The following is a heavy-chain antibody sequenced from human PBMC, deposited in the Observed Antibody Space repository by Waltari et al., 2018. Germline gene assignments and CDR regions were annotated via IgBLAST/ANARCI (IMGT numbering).Heavy chain of an antibody. CDR2: INRGGNI. J-gene: IGHJ1*01. V-gene: IGHV4-34*01. Sequence: QVHLQPWGAGLLKPSETLSLTCAVSGGSFSGCYWAWLRQPPGKGPEWIGEINRGGNINLNPSLKSRVIMSVDTSKNQVFLKLTSVTAADTAVYYCARAEQGGSAVGPDFQHWGQGTLVTVSS. D-gene: IGHD1-26*01. CDR1: GGSFSGCY. CDR3: ARAEQGGSAVGPDFQH.